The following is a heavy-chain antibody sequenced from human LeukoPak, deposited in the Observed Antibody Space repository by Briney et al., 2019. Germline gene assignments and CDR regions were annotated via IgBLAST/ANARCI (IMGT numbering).Heavy chain of an antibody. CDR2: IIPIFGTA. V-gene: IGHV1-69*05. D-gene: IGHD3-16*01. CDR3: AKELSHGPWGEAFDI. Sequence: SVTVSCMASGGTFSSYAISWVRQAPGQGLEGMGGIIPIFGTANYAQKFQGSVTITTDESTSTAYLELSSLRSEDTAVYYCAKELSHGPWGEAFDIWGQGTMVTVSS. J-gene: IGHJ3*02. CDR1: GGTFSSYA.